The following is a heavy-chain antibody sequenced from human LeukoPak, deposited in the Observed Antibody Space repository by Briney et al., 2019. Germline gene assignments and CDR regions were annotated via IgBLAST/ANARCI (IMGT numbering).Heavy chain of an antibody. CDR2: IFHTGST. CDR1: GDSISSGAYS. J-gene: IGHJ5*02. V-gene: IGHV4-30-2*01. CDR3: ARELWFANAPGSWLDP. Sequence: TLSLTCVVSGDSISSGAYSWSWIRQPPGKGLEWIGYIFHTGSTFYNPSLKSRVTISVDNSRNQFSLRLTSVTAADTAVYYCARELWFANAPGSWLDPWGQGALVTVSS. D-gene: IGHD3-10*01.